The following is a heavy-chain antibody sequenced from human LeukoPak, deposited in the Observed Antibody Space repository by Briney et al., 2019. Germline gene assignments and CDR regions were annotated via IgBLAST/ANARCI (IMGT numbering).Heavy chain of an antibody. CDR2: IDPSDSYT. CDR1: GYSFTRYW. V-gene: IGHV5-10-1*01. Sequence: GESLKISCKASGYSFTRYWISWVRQMPGKGLQWMGRIDPSDSYTNYSPSFQGHVTISADKSISTAYLQWSSLKASDTAMYYCARQVAVAAWEYWGQGTLVTVSS. D-gene: IGHD6-19*01. J-gene: IGHJ4*02. CDR3: ARQVAVAAWEY.